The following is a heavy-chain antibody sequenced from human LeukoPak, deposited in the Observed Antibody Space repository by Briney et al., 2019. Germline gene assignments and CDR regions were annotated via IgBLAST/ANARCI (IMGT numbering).Heavy chain of an antibody. CDR2: INTGNGNT. CDR3: ARGISLYHWFDP. D-gene: IGHD3-16*02. Sequence: ASVKVSCKASGYTFTNFVIHWVRQAPGQRLEWMGWINTGNGNTKYSQKFQGRVTITRDTSASTAYMELSSLTSEDTAVYYCARGISLYHWFDPWGQGTLVTVSS. V-gene: IGHV1-3*04. CDR1: GYTFTNFV. J-gene: IGHJ5*02.